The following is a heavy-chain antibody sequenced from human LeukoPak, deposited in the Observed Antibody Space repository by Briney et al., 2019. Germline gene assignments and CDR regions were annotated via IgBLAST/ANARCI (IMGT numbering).Heavy chain of an antibody. Sequence: PSETLSLTCTVSGYSISSGYYWGWIRQPPGKGLEWIGRIYHSGSTYYNPSLKRRVTISVDTSKNQFSLKLSSVTAADTAVYYCARQSGRSREPFDYWGQGTLVTVSS. V-gene: IGHV4-38-2*02. D-gene: IGHD1-26*01. CDR3: ARQSGRSREPFDY. CDR2: IYHSGST. CDR1: GYSISSGYY. J-gene: IGHJ4*02.